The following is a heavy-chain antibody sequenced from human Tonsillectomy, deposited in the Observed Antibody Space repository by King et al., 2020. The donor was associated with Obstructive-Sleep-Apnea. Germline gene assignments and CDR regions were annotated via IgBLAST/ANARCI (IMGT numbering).Heavy chain of an antibody. CDR2: IHHSGST. Sequence: VQLQESGPGLLKPSETLSLTCTVSGYSISGGYYWGWIRQPPGKGLEWIGSIHHSGSTNYKPSLQSRVTISIDTSKNQFSLRLSSVTAADTAVYYCARDRDVYYYDTSGAKYGMDVWGQGTTVTVSS. J-gene: IGHJ6*02. CDR1: GYSISGGYY. CDR3: ARDRDVYYYDTSGAKYGMDV. V-gene: IGHV4-38-2*02. D-gene: IGHD3-22*01.